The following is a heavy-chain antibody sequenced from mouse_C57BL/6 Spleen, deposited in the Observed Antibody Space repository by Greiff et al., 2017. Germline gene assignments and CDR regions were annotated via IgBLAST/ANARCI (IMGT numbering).Heavy chain of an antibody. J-gene: IGHJ4*01. Sequence: VQLQQSGAELVRPGASVTLSCTASGFNFKDYYMHWVKQMPEQALEWIGRIDPEDGDTEYAPKFQGKATMTAATSTNTAYLQLSSLTSEDTAVYYCTTDYYYGSPYAMDDWGQGTSVTVSS. D-gene: IGHD1-1*01. V-gene: IGHV14-1*01. CDR1: GFNFKDYY. CDR3: TTDYYYGSPYAMDD. CDR2: IDPEDGDT.